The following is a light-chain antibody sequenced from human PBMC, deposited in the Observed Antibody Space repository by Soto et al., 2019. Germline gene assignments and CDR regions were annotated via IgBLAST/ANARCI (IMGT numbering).Light chain of an antibody. Sequence: QSALTQPASVSGSPGQSITISCTGTSSDIGSYNRVSWYQQHPGKAPKLMIYEDTQRPSRVSNRFSGSKSGNTASLTITGLQAEDEADYYCCSYAGATIFVVFGGGTKLTVL. CDR2: EDT. V-gene: IGLV2-23*02. CDR1: SSDIGSYNR. CDR3: CSYAGATIFVV. J-gene: IGLJ2*01.